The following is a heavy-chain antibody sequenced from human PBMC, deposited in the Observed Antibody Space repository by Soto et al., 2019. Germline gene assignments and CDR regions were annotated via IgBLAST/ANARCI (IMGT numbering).Heavy chain of an antibody. Sequence: GASVKVSCKASGYTFTSYDINWVRQATGQGLEWMGWMNAGSGNTNYAQKFQGRVTMTTDTSTSTAYMELRSLRSDDTAVYYCARDKVLRFLEWSQHGMDVWGQGTTVTVSS. D-gene: IGHD3-3*01. J-gene: IGHJ6*02. CDR1: GYTFTSYD. V-gene: IGHV1-18*01. CDR3: ARDKVLRFLEWSQHGMDV. CDR2: MNAGSGNT.